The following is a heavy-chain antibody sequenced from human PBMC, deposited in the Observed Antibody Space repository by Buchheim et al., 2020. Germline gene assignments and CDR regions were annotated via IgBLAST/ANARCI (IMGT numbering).Heavy chain of an antibody. Sequence: EVQLVESGGGLVQPGGSLRLSCAASGFTFNIYWMSWVRQAPGKGLEWVANINEDESEKYYGDSVKGRFTISRDNAKNSLYLQMNSLRAEDTAVYYCAREWIQLWSIYYFDYWGQGTL. D-gene: IGHD5-18*01. CDR1: GFTFNIYW. V-gene: IGHV3-7*01. CDR2: INEDESEK. CDR3: AREWIQLWSIYYFDY. J-gene: IGHJ4*02.